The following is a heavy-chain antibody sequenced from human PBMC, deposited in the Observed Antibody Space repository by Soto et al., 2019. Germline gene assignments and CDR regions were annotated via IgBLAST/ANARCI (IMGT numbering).Heavy chain of an antibody. J-gene: IGHJ6*02. V-gene: IGHV4-59*01. CDR3: AREGLTGTIGLYYNSGMDV. D-gene: IGHD1-7*01. CDR2: IYYSGST. CDR1: GGSISSYY. Sequence: QVQLQESGPGLVKPSETLSLTCTVSGGSISSYYWSWIRQPPGKGLEWIGYIYYSGSTNYNPSLKRRVTISVDTSKNQFSLKLSSVTAADTAVYYCAREGLTGTIGLYYNSGMDVWGQGTTVTVSS.